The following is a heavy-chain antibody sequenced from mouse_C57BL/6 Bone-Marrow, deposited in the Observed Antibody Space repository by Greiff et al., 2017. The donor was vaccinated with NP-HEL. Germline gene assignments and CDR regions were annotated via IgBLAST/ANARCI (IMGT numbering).Heavy chain of an antibody. CDR2: IWGVGST. CDR1: GFSLTSYG. J-gene: IGHJ3*01. V-gene: IGHV2-6*01. CDR3: ATLNWDWFAY. Sequence: VQLQESGPGLVAPSQSLSITCTVSGFSLTSYGVDWVRQSPGKGLEWLGVIWGVGSTNYTLALKSRLSISKDNSKSQVFLKMNSLQTDDTAMYYCATLNWDWFAYWGQGTLVTVSA. D-gene: IGHD4-1*01.